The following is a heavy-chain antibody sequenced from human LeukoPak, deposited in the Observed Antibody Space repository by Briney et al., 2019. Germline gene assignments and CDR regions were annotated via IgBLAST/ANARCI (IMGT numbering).Heavy chain of an antibody. CDR3: ARSAPSVTSYYFDS. J-gene: IGHJ4*02. CDR2: FYTIGST. D-gene: IGHD4-17*01. CDR1: GDSISRYY. Sequence: SETLSLTCTVSGDSISRYYWSWILQPAGKGLEWIGRFYTIGSTNYNPSLKGRVTMSLDTSKNQFSLTLNSVTAADTAVYYCARSAPSVTSYYFDSWGQGTLVTVSS. V-gene: IGHV4-4*07.